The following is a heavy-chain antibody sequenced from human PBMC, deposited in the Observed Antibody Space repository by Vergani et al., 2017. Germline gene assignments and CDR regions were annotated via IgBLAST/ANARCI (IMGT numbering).Heavy chain of an antibody. J-gene: IGHJ3*02. D-gene: IGHD6-19*01. CDR1: GFTFIMHA. Sequence: EVQLVESGGGLVQPGGSLRLSCAASGFTFIMHAMSWVRQAPGKGLECVSTLSASDRRTHYADSVKGRFTIARDISKNTLFLHMNSLRPEDTAVYYCAKVGRSEVAGTFGAFDIWGQGTMVTVSS. V-gene: IGHV3-23*04. CDR3: AKVGRSEVAGTFGAFDI. CDR2: LSASDRRT.